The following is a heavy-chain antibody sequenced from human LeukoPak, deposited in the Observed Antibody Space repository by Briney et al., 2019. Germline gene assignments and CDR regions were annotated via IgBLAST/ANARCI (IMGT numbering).Heavy chain of an antibody. CDR1: GYTFTSYD. CDR3: ARRNYGLTNRWFDP. J-gene: IGHJ5*02. V-gene: IGHV1-8*01. CDR2: MNPNSGNT. D-gene: IGHD3/OR15-3a*01. Sequence: ASVKVSCKASGYTFTSYDINWVRQATGQGLEWMGWMNPNSGNTGYAQKFRGRVTMTRDTSISTAYMELSSLRSEDTAVYYCARRNYGLTNRWFDPWGQGTLVTVSS.